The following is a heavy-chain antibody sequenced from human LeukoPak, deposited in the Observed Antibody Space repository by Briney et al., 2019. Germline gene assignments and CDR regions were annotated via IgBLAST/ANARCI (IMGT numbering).Heavy chain of an antibody. CDR1: GGSISSYY. J-gene: IGHJ4*02. CDR3: ARHGRGGDDFNSGYFDY. D-gene: IGHD5-12*01. Sequence: PSETLSLTCTVSGGSISSYYWSWIRQPPGKGLEWIGYIYYSGSTNYNPSLKSRVTISVDTSKNQFSLKLSSVTAADTAVYYCARHGRGGDDFNSGYFDYWGQGTLVTVSS. CDR2: IYYSGST. V-gene: IGHV4-59*08.